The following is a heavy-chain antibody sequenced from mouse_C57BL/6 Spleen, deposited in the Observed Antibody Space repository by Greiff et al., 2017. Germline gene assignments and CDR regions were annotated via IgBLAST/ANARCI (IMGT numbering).Heavy chain of an antibody. Sequence: EVQVVESGGGLVKPGGSLKLSCAASGFTFSDYGMHWVRQAPEKGLEWVAYISSGSSTIYYADTVKGRFTISRDNANNTLFLQMTSLRSEDTAMYYCARTYYGNYDGYYFDYWGQGTTLTVSS. J-gene: IGHJ2*01. V-gene: IGHV5-17*01. CDR2: ISSGSSTI. D-gene: IGHD2-10*01. CDR1: GFTFSDYG. CDR3: ARTYYGNYDGYYFDY.